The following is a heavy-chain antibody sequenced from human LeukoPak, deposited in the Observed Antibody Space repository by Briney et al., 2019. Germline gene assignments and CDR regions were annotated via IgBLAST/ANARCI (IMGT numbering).Heavy chain of an antibody. J-gene: IGHJ4*02. CDR3: REDSSMRGMGPFDY. CDR2: ISGSGGST. Sequence: PGGSLRLSCAASGFTFSSYAMSWVRQAPGKGLEWVSAISGSGGSTYYADSVKGRFTISRDNSKNTLYLQMNSLRAEDTAVYYCREDSSMRGMGPFDYWGERTLVTVSS. D-gene: IGHD3-16*01. CDR1: GFTFSSYA. V-gene: IGHV3-23*01.